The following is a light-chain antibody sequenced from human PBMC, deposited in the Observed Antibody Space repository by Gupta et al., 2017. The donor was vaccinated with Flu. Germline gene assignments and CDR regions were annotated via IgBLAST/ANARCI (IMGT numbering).Light chain of an antibody. CDR3: QQYGSSPT. CDR1: QSVSSSY. CDR2: GAS. V-gene: IGKV3-20*01. J-gene: IGKJ2*01. Sequence: IVLTQSPGPLSLSPGERATLSCRASQSVSSSYLAWYQQKPGQAPRLLIYGASSRATGIPDRFSGSGSGTDFTLTISRLEPEDVAVYYCQQYGSSPTFGQGTKLEIK.